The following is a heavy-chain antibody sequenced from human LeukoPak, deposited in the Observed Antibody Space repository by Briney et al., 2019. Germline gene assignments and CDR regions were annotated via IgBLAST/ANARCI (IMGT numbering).Heavy chain of an antibody. J-gene: IGHJ6*02. Sequence: PSETLSLTCAVYGGSFSGYYWSWIRQPRGKGLEWIGEINHSGSTNYNPSLKSRVTISVDTSKNQFSLKLSSVTAADTAVYYCARVSRYYYYGMDAWGQGTTVTVSS. D-gene: IGHD2-2*01. CDR3: ARVSRYYYYGMDA. CDR1: GGSFSGYY. V-gene: IGHV4-34*01. CDR2: INHSGST.